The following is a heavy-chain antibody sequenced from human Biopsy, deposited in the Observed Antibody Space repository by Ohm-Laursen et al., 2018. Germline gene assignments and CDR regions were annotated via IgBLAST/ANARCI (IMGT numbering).Heavy chain of an antibody. CDR2: INQSGET. J-gene: IGHJ4*02. CDR3: GNEVYGRDY. D-gene: IGHD4-17*01. V-gene: IGHV4-34*08. CDR1: GATFSDYH. Sequence: GTLSLTCTVYGATFSDYHWSWIRQPPGKGLEWIGQINQSGETKYNPSLQSRVTISAEVSKNQFSLKLRSLTAADTAIYYCGNEVYGRDYWGQGARVTVSS.